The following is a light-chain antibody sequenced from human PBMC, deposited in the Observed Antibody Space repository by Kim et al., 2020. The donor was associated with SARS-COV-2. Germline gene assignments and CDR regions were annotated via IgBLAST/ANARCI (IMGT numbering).Light chain of an antibody. CDR2: GAS. CDR3: QQFNSYPQ. J-gene: IGKJ4*01. Sequence: LSAAVGDRVTITCRASQDISSYLAWYQKKPGKAPERLIFGASNLARGVPSRFSGSGSGTDFTLTISSLQPEDFAAYYCQQFNSYPQFGGGTKVEI. V-gene: IGKV1-9*01. CDR1: QDISSY.